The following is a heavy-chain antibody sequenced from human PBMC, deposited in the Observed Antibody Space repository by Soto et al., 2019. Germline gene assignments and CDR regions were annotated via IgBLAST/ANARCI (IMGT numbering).Heavy chain of an antibody. J-gene: IGHJ6*04. D-gene: IGHD2-2*01. CDR3: ARNTSNVRYYYDPMDF. CDR2: IYPGDSDT. CDR1: GYTFTDYW. Sequence: PGESLKISCKGPGYTFTDYWIGWVRQLPGKGLEWMGIIYPGDSDTRYSPSFQGHDTITVDKSTNTAYLQWNTLRASDTAMYYCARNTSNVRYYYDPMDFWGEGKTFTVPS. V-gene: IGHV5-51*01.